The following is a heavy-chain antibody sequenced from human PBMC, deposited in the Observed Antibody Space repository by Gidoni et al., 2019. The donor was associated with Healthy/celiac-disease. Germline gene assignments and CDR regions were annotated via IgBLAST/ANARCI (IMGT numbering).Heavy chain of an antibody. CDR2: IKSKTDGGTT. D-gene: IGHD6-13*01. V-gene: IGHV3-15*01. CDR1: GFTSSNAW. CDR3: TTRIAAAGTADY. J-gene: IGHJ4*02. Sequence: EVQLVESGGGLVKPGGSLRLPCAASGFTSSNAWMSWVRQAPGKGLEWVGRIKSKTDGGTTDYAAPVKGRFTISRDDSKNTLYLQMNSLKTEDTAVYYCTTRIAAAGTADYWGQGTLVTVSS.